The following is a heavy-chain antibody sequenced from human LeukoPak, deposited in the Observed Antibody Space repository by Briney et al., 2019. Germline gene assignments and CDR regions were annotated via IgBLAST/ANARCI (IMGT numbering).Heavy chain of an antibody. V-gene: IGHV4-59*01. CDR1: GGSISSYY. CDR2: IYDSGST. D-gene: IGHD1-1*01. CDR3: ARVGGTNYYYYGMDV. Sequence: GSLSLTCTVSGGSISSYYWSWIRQPPGKGLEWIGYIYDSGSTNYNPSLKSRVTISVDTSKNQFSLKLSSVTAADTAVYYCARVGGTNYYYYGMDVWGQGTTVTVSS. J-gene: IGHJ6*02.